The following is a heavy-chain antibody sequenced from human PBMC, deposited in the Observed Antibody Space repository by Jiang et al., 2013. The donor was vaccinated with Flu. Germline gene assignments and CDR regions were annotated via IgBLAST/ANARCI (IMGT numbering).Heavy chain of an antibody. CDR1: GYTFTSYD. J-gene: IGHJ4*02. Sequence: GAEVKKPGASVKVSCKASGYTFTSYDINWVRQATGQGLEWMGWMNPNSGNTGYAQKFQGRVTMTRNTSISTAYMELSSLRSEDTAVYYCARGAMIVVSFSGGYVVDWGQGTLGHRLL. V-gene: IGHV1-8*01. CDR2: MNPNSGNT. D-gene: IGHD3-22*01. CDR3: ARGAMIVVSFSGGYVVD.